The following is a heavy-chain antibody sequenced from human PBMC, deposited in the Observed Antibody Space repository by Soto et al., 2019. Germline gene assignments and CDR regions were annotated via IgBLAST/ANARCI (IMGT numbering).Heavy chain of an antibody. CDR2: ISYDGSNK. CDR1: GFTFSSYA. J-gene: IGHJ5*02. CDR3: ARDLSGYSYGTNWFDP. Sequence: QVQLVESGGGVVQPGRSLRLSCAASGFTFSSYAMHWVRQAPGKGLEWVAVISYDGSNKYYADSVKGRFTTSRDNSKNTLYLQMNSLRAEDTAVYYCARDLSGYSYGTNWFDPWGQGTLVTVSS. D-gene: IGHD5-18*01. V-gene: IGHV3-30-3*01.